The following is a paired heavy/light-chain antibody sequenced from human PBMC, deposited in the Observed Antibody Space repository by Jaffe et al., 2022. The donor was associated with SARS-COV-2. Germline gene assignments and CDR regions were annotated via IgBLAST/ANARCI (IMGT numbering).Heavy chain of an antibody. V-gene: IGHV4-39*01. CDR3: ARHVWSSNWYYFDF. Sequence: QLQLQESGPGLVKPSETLSLTCTVSGGSVSSRSFYWGWIRQPPGKGLEWIGSIYYSGSTYNNPSLKSRVTMSVDTSKNQFSLKLSSVIATDTAVYYCARHVWSSNWYYFDFWGQGTLLTVSS. D-gene: IGHD1-1*01. J-gene: IGHJ4*02. CDR2: IYYSGST. CDR1: GGSVSSRSFY.
Light chain of an antibody. Sequence: DIVMTQSPESLAVSLGERATINCRSSQTVLYSANNKNYLAWYQIKPGQPPKLLISWASTRESGVPDRFSGSGSGTDFTLTIGSLQAEDVAVYFCQQYIGTPLTFGGGTKVEIK. CDR2: WAS. CDR3: QQYIGTPLT. CDR1: QTVLYSANNKNY. J-gene: IGKJ4*01. V-gene: IGKV4-1*01.